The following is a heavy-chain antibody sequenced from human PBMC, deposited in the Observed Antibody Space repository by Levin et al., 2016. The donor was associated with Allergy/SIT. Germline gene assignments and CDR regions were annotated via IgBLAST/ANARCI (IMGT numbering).Heavy chain of an antibody. V-gene: IGHV3-7*05. CDR3: ARVDLHDGSESLYRSLDN. D-gene: IGHD3-10*01. J-gene: IGHJ4*02. Sequence: GESLKISCAASAFTFSNYNMNWVRQAPGKGLEWVANIKKDGSETHYVDSVKGRFTISRDNAKNSLYLQMNSLRAEDTAVYYCARVDLHDGSESLYRSLDNWGQGTLVTVSS. CDR1: AFTFSNYN. CDR2: IKKDGSET.